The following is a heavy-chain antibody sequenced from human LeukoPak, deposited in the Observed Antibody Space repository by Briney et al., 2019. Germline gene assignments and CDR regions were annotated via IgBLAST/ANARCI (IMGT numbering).Heavy chain of an antibody. D-gene: IGHD3-3*01. V-gene: IGHV4-34*01. J-gene: IGHJ3*02. CDR3: ASKYYDFWSGYSGAFDI. CDR1: GGSSSGYY. CDR2: INHSGST. Sequence: PSETLSLTCAVYGGSSSGYYWSWIRQPPGKGLEWIGEINHSGSTNYNPSLKSRVTISVDTSKNQFSLKLSSVTAADTAVYYCASKYYDFWSGYSGAFDIWGQGTMVTVSS.